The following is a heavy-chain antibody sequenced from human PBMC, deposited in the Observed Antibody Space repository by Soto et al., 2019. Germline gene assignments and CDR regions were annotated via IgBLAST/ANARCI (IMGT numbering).Heavy chain of an antibody. Sequence: GGSLRLSCAASGFTFSSYSMNWVRQAPGKGLEWVSYISSSSSTIYYADSVKGRFTISRDNAKNSLYLQMNSLRDEDTAVYYCARLISSGWYNYYYYGMDVWGQGTTVTVSS. CDR3: ARLISSGWYNYYYYGMDV. CDR2: ISSSSSTI. CDR1: GFTFSSYS. D-gene: IGHD6-19*01. J-gene: IGHJ6*02. V-gene: IGHV3-48*02.